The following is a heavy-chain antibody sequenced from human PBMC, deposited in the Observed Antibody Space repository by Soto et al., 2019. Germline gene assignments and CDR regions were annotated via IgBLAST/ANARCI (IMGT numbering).Heavy chain of an antibody. Sequence: PSETLSLTCAVSGGSISSGGYSWSWIRQPPGKGLEWIGYIYHSGSTYYNPSLKSRVTISVDRSKNQFSLKLSSVTAADTAVYYCARGRRFLEWLWPVYYYYGMDVWGQGTTVTVSS. CDR3: ARGRRFLEWLWPVYYYYGMDV. V-gene: IGHV4-30-2*01. D-gene: IGHD3-3*01. J-gene: IGHJ6*02. CDR2: IYHSGST. CDR1: GGSISSGGYS.